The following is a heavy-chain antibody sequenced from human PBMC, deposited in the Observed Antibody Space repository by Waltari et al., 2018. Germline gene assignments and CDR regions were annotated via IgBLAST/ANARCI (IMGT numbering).Heavy chain of an antibody. D-gene: IGHD2-2*01. CDR2: MSYDGFSK. CDR3: AREGGTSGYSGYFDT. Sequence: PLVESGGGVVQPGRSLRLSCAAPGFTFSQHIIHWVRRAPGKGLEWVAAMSYDGFSKYYADSVKGRFTIAGDTSKTTVDLQMNSLSTEDTAVYYCAREGGTSGYSGYFDTWGQGTLVTVSS. V-gene: IGHV3-30-3*01. CDR1: GFTFSQHI. J-gene: IGHJ4*02.